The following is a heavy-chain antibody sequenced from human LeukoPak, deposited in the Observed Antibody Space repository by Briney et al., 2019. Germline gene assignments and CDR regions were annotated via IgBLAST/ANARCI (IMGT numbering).Heavy chain of an antibody. D-gene: IGHD6-6*01. CDR3: ARDPAIAARDYYSDY. Sequence: GGSLRLSCAASGFTFSSNNMNWVRQAPGKGLEWVSSISSRTTYIYYADSVKGRFTISRDNAKNSLYLQMNSLRAEDTAVYYCARDPAIAARDYYSDYWGQGTLVTVSS. J-gene: IGHJ4*02. CDR2: ISSRTTYI. CDR1: GFTFSSNN. V-gene: IGHV3-21*01.